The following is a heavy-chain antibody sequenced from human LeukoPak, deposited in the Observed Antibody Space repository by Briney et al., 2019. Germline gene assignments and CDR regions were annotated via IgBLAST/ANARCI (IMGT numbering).Heavy chain of an antibody. CDR3: ARVLEDIVVVPAATSWFDP. J-gene: IGHJ5*02. CDR1: GGSISSYY. Sequence: SETLSLTCTVSGGSISSYYWSWIRQPAGKGLEGIGRIYTSGSTNYNPSLKSRVTMSVDTSKNQFSLKLSSVTAADTAVYYCARVLEDIVVVPAATSWFDPWGQGTLVTVSS. D-gene: IGHD2-2*01. V-gene: IGHV4-4*07. CDR2: IYTSGST.